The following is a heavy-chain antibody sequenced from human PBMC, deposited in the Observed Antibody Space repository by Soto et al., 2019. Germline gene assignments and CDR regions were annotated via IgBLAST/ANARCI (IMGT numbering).Heavy chain of an antibody. V-gene: IGHV3-30-3*01. D-gene: IGHD2-15*01. CDR3: ARVQKAGYCRGGSGWCYHGMDV. J-gene: IGHJ6*02. CDR2: VSNDGNNE. Sequence: EQLLESGGGVVQPGRSLRLSCAASGFTFSSYTMNWVRQSPGKGLEWVAVVSNDGNNEYYAAAVKGRFTISRDNSKNTLYLQVTSLRAEDTAVYYCARVQKAGYCRGGSGWCYHGMDVWGQGTRVTVSS. CDR1: GFTFSSYT.